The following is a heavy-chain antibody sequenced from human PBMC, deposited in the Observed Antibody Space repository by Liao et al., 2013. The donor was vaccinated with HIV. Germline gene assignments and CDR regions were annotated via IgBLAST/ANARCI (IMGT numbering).Heavy chain of an antibody. V-gene: IGHV4-61*02. D-gene: IGHD5-12*01. Sequence: QVQLQESGPGLVKPSQTLSLTCTVSGGSISSGSYYWSWIRQPAGKGLEWIGRIYTVGSTNYNPSLKSRVTMSVDTSKNQFSLKLSSVTAADTAVYYCARDSGGGVDAFCXFWGR. J-gene: IGHJ2*01. CDR3: ARDSGGGVDAFCXF. CDR1: GGSISSGSYY. CDR2: IYTVGST.